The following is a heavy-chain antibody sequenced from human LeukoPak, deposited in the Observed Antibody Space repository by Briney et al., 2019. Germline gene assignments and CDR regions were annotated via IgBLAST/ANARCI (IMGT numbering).Heavy chain of an antibody. CDR2: ISGSGGST. V-gene: IGHV3-23*01. D-gene: IGHD3-9*01. CDR1: GFTFSSYA. Sequence: GGSLRLSCAASGFTFSSYAMGWVRQAPGKGLEWVSAISGSGGSTYYADSVKGRFTISRDNSKNTLYLQMNSLRAEDTAVYYCAKCDFDWLLYKSADYFDYWGQGTLVTVSA. CDR3: AKCDFDWLLYKSADYFDY. J-gene: IGHJ4*02.